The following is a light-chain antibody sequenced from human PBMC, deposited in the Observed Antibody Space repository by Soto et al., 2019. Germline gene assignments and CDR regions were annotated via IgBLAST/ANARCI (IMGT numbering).Light chain of an antibody. J-gene: IGKJ2*01. CDR2: WAS. CDR3: QQHYTTPYT. CDR1: QTVLFSSNNRNY. V-gene: IGKV4-1*01. Sequence: DIVMTQSPDSLAVSLGERATINCKSSQTVLFSSNNRNYLTWFQQKPGQPPKLLIYWASTRDSGVTDRFSGSGSGTEFTLTISSLQAEDVAIYYCQQHYTTPYTFGQGTKLEIK.